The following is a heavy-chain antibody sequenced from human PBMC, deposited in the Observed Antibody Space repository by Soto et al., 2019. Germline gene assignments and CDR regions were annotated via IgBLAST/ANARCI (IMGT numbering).Heavy chain of an antibody. J-gene: IGHJ3*02. CDR2: IYPSDSDT. CDR1: GYDFTRHW. CDR3: ARLLTPANFFDAFDI. D-gene: IGHD2-2*01. V-gene: IGHV5-51*01. Sequence: GEALKISCTGSGYDFTRHWSGWVRQMHGKGLEWMGIIYPSDSDTRKSPTFQGQVIISVDKSISTAYLQWSSLKASDTAMYYCARLLTPANFFDAFDIWGQGTMVTVSS.